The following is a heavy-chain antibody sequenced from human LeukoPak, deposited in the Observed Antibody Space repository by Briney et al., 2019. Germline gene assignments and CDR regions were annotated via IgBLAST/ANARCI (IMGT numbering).Heavy chain of an antibody. CDR2: INHSGST. CDR3: ARSAPRLRVATYWFDP. J-gene: IGHJ5*02. Sequence: SETLSLTCAVYGGSFSGYYWSWIRQPPGKGLEWIGEINHSGSTNYNPSLKSRATISVDTSKNQFSLKLSSVTAADTAVYYCARSAPRLRVATYWFDPWAREPWSPSPQ. V-gene: IGHV4-34*01. D-gene: IGHD5-12*01. CDR1: GGSFSGYY.